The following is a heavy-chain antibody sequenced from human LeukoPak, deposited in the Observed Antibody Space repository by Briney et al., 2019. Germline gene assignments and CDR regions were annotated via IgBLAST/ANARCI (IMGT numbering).Heavy chain of an antibody. CDR1: GYTFTSYG. J-gene: IGHJ5*02. CDR3: ARVSPLGVYCSSTTCYGDNWLDP. CDR2: ISAYNGNI. V-gene: IGHV1-18*01. D-gene: IGHD2-2*01. Sequence: ASVKVSCKASGYTFTSYGISWVRQAPGQGLEWMGGISAYNGNIHYPQKFQGRVTMTTETSTSTAHMELRSLRSDDTAVYYCARVSPLGVYCSSTTCYGDNWLDPWGQGTLVTVSS.